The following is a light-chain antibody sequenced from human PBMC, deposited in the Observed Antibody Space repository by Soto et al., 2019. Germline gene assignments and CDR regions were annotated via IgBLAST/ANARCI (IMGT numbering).Light chain of an antibody. CDR2: GAS. CDR1: QSIATY. J-gene: IGKJ1*01. CDR3: HQTYDTPWT. Sequence: DIQMTQSPSSLSASVGDRVTITCRASQSIATYLHWYQQRPGQAPNLLIYGASNLQSGVPSRFSGGGSGTSFTLSFNSLQPEDFATYSCHQTYDTPWTFGQGTTVEMK. V-gene: IGKV1-39*01.